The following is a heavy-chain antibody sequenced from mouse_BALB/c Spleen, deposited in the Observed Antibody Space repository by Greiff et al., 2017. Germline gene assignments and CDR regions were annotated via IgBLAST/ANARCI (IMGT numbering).Heavy chain of an antibody. J-gene: IGHJ1*01. V-gene: IGHV5-17*02. CDR1: GFTFSSFG. CDR3: ARDYGNYGYFDV. Sequence: EVHLVESGGGLVQPGGSRKLSCAASGFTFSSFGMHWVRQAPEKGLEWVAYISSGSSTIYYADTVKGRFTISRDNAKNTLYLEMSSLRSEDTAMYYCARDYGNYGYFDVWGAGTTVTVSS. D-gene: IGHD2-1*01. CDR2: ISSGSSTI.